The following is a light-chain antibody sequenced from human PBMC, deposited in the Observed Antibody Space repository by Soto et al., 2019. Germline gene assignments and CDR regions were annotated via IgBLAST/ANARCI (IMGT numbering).Light chain of an antibody. CDR1: QSVSSN. CDR3: QQYNNRPPVWT. CDR2: GAS. J-gene: IGKJ1*01. Sequence: EIVMTQSPATLSVSPGERATLSCSAIQSVSSNLAWYQQKPGQAPRLLIYGASTRATGIPARFSGSGSGTEFTLTISSLQSEDFAVYYCQQYNNRPPVWTFGQGTKVDIK. V-gene: IGKV3-15*01.